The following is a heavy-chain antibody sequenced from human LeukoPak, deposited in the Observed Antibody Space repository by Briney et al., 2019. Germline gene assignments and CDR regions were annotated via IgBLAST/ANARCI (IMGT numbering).Heavy chain of an antibody. CDR2: INHRGGT. J-gene: IGHJ6*03. CDR3: ARAGYRFSINDWSRIGLGAYPTKYYYYMDV. CDR1: GGSFSDYY. V-gene: IGHV4-34*01. D-gene: IGHD5-18*01. Sequence: SETLSLTCAVYGGSFSDYYWTSVRQPRGKGREWHGEINHRGGTNHNPSLMSRVLISVTTSKKQCSFKESSVTAADTAVYYCARAGYRFSINDWSRIGLGAYPTKYYYYMDVWGKGTTVTVSS.